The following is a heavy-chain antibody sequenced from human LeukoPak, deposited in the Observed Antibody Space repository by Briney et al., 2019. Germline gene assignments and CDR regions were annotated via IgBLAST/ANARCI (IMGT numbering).Heavy chain of an antibody. CDR1: GFTFSSYA. CDR3: ARTSVGCPFDY. V-gene: IGHV3-48*03. J-gene: IGHJ4*02. CDR2: ISSSGSTM. Sequence: PGGSLRLSCSAYGFTFSSYAMHWVRQAPGQGLEWLSYISSSGSTMYYPDSVKGRFTISRDNAKNSLYLQMNSLRAEDTAVYYCARTSVGCPFDYWGRGTLVTVSS. D-gene: IGHD2-15*01.